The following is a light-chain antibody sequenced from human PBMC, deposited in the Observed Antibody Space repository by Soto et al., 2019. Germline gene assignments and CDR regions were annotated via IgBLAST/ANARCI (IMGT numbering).Light chain of an antibody. V-gene: IGKV3-15*01. J-gene: IGKJ5*01. CDR1: QSVGST. CDR2: GVS. Sequence: EIVMTQSPATLSVSPGERASLSCRASQSVGSTLAWYQQKPGQAPRLLIYGVSSRATAVPARFSGSGSETEFTLTISSLQSDDSAVYYCQQYNKWPITFGQGTRLE. CDR3: QQYNKWPIT.